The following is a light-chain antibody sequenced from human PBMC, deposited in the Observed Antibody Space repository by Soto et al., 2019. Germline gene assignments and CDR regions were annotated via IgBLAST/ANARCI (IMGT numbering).Light chain of an antibody. CDR2: GAS. Sequence: EIVLTQSPGTLSLSPGERATLSCRASQSVFSNYLAWYQQKPGQAPRLLIYGASSRATGIPDRFSGSGSGTHFALTINTLDRDDFPVYYCPQFGSSPITFVQGTRLEIK. J-gene: IGKJ5*01. CDR3: PQFGSSPIT. V-gene: IGKV3-20*01. CDR1: QSVFSNY.